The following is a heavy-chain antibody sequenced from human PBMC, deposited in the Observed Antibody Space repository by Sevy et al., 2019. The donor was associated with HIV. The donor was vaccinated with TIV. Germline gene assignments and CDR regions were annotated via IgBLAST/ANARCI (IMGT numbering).Heavy chain of an antibody. J-gene: IGHJ6*02. Sequence: GGSLRLSCAASGFTFSRNAMSWVRQAPGKGLEWASGITGSGGSTYYADSVKGRFTISRDNSKNTLYLQMNSLRVEDTAVYYCAKVGYCSSTSCYSIYYGMDVSGQGTTVTVSS. CDR2: ITGSGGST. D-gene: IGHD2-2*02. CDR1: GFTFSRNA. CDR3: AKVGYCSSTSCYSIYYGMDV. V-gene: IGHV3-23*01.